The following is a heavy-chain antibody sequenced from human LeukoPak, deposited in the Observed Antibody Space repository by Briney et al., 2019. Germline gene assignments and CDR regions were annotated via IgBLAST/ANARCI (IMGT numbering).Heavy chain of an antibody. Sequence: PGGSLRLSCAASGFTFSSYGMHWVRQAPGKGLEWVAVISYDGSNKYYADSVKGRFTISRDNSKNTLYLQMNSLRAEDTAVYYCAKDRGIAVADVDYWGQGTLVTVSS. J-gene: IGHJ4*02. CDR3: AKDRGIAVADVDY. CDR2: ISYDGSNK. V-gene: IGHV3-30*18. CDR1: GFTFSSYG. D-gene: IGHD6-19*01.